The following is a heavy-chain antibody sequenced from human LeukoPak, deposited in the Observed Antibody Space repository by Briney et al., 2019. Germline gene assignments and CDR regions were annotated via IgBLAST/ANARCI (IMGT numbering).Heavy chain of an antibody. D-gene: IGHD3-3*01. J-gene: IGHJ5*02. Sequence: PSETLSLTCTVSGGSISSYYWSWIRQPPGKGLEWIGYIYYSGSTNYNPSLKSRVTISVDTSKNQFSLKLSSVTAADTAVYYCARDRVLRFFGQFDPWGQGTLVTVSS. V-gene: IGHV4-59*12. CDR3: ARDRVLRFFGQFDP. CDR2: IYYSGST. CDR1: GGSISSYY.